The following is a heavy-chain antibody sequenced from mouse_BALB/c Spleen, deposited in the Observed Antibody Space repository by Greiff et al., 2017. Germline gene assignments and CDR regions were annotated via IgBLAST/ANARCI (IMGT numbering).Heavy chain of an antibody. J-gene: IGHJ1*01. CDR1: GYSFTGYT. D-gene: IGHD2-3*01. V-gene: IGHV1-18*01. Sequence: VQLKESGPELVKPGASMKISCKASGYSFTGYTMNWVKQSHGKNLEWIGLINPYNGGTSYNQKFKGKATLTVDKSSSTAYMELLSLTSEDSAVYYCARGYDGYSVRYFDVWGAGTTVTVSS. CDR3: ARGYDGYSVRYFDV. CDR2: INPYNGGT.